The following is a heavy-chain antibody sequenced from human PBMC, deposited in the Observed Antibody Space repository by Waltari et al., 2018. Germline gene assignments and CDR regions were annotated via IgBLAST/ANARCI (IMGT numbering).Heavy chain of an antibody. CDR2: LYWNDDK. V-gene: IGHV2-5*01. D-gene: IGHD4-17*01. CDR1: GFSLSTSGVG. CDR3: AHRKVSGDSAYFQH. Sequence: QITLKESGPTLVKPPQTLTLTCTFSGFSLSTSGVGVGWIRQPPGKALEWLALLYWNDDKRYSPSLKSRLTITKDTSKTQVVLTMTNMDPVDTATYYGAHRKVSGDSAYFQHWGQGTLVTVSS. J-gene: IGHJ1*01.